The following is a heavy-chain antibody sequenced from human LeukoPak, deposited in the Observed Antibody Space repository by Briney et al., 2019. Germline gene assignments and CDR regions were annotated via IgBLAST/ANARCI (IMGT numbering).Heavy chain of an antibody. J-gene: IGHJ4*02. CDR1: GFTFSSYT. V-gene: IGHV3-23*01. Sequence: PGGSLRLSCAASGFTFSSYTMRWVRQAPGKGLEWVSTITTSDGNTYYADSVKGRFTVSRDNSKNTLFLQMNSLRAEDTAVYYCAKDGGLWVSAHWGDSWGRGTLVTVSS. CDR3: AKDGGLWVSAHWGDS. D-gene: IGHD7-27*01. CDR2: ITTSDGNT.